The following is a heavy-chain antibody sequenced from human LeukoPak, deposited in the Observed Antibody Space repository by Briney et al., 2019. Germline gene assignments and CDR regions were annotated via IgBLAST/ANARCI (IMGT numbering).Heavy chain of an antibody. V-gene: IGHV1-8*03. J-gene: IGHJ4*02. D-gene: IGHD4-23*01. CDR3: ATRPRWPPRGPFDY. Sequence: ASVKVSCKASGYTFTSYDINWVRQATGQGLEWMGWMNPNSGNTGYAQKFQGGVTITRNTPISTAYMELSSLRSEDTAVYYCATRPRWPPRGPFDYWGQGTLVTVSS. CDR1: GYTFTSYD. CDR2: MNPNSGNT.